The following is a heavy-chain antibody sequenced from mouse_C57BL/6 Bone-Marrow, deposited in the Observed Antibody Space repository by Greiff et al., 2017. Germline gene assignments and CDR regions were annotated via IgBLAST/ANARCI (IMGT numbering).Heavy chain of an antibody. V-gene: IGHV5-17*01. CDR2: ISSGSSTI. Sequence: EVHLVESGGGLVKPGGSLKLSCAASGFTFSDYGMHWVRQAPEKGLEWVAYISSGSSTIYYADTVKGRFTISRDNAKNTLFLQMTRLRSEDTAMYYCARAIYYGSPWFAYWGQGTLVTVSA. CDR3: ARAIYYGSPWFAY. D-gene: IGHD1-1*01. CDR1: GFTFSDYG. J-gene: IGHJ3*01.